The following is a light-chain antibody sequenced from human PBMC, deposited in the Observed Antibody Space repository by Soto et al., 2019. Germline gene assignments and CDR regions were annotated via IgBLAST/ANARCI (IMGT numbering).Light chain of an antibody. Sequence: DVVMTQSPLSLPVTLGQPASISCRSSQSLVSSDGNTYLNWFHQRPGQSPRRLIYKVSNRDSGVPDRFSGSGSGTEFTQTISRVEAEDAGVYYCMQAAQWPRTFGPGTKVDIK. J-gene: IGKJ3*01. CDR3: MQAAQWPRT. CDR1: QSLVSSDGNTY. CDR2: KVS. V-gene: IGKV2-30*01.